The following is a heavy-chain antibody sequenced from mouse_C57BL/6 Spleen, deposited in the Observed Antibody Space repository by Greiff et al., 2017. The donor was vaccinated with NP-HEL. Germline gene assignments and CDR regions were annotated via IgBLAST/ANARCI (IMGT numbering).Heavy chain of an antibody. CDR1: GYAFSSYW. CDR3: ARDYYSNYAYYFDY. D-gene: IGHD2-5*01. J-gene: IGHJ2*01. V-gene: IGHV1-80*01. CDR2: IYPGDGDT. Sequence: QVQLQQSGAELVKPGASVKISCKASGYAFSSYWMNWVKQRPGKGLEWIGQIYPGDGDTNYNGKFKGKATLTADKSSSTAYMQLSSLTSEDSAVYFCARDYYSNYAYYFDYWGQGTTLTVSS.